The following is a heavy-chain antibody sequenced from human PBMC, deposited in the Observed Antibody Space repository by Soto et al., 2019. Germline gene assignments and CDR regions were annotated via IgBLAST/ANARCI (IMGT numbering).Heavy chain of an antibody. CDR2: IYYSGST. CDR3: AREYDFWSGYYSQSAWLDP. Sequence: SGTLSLTCTVSGGSVSSGSYYWSWIRQPPGKGLEWIGYIYYSGSTNYNPSLKSRVTISVDTSKNQFSLKLSSVTAADTAVYYCAREYDFWSGYYSQSAWLDPWGPGTVVTVSS. V-gene: IGHV4-61*01. CDR1: GGSVSSGSYY. J-gene: IGHJ5*02. D-gene: IGHD3-3*01.